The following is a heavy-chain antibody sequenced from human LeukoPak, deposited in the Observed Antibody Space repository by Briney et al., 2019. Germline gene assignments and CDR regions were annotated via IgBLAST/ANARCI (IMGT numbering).Heavy chain of an antibody. D-gene: IGHD3-10*01. CDR1: GFTFSSYA. CDR3: ARMTLYGSGTVD. V-gene: IGHV3-64*02. Sequence: PGGSLRLSCAASGFTFSSYAMHWVRQAPGKGLEYVSGISNGGSTYYAGSVKGRFTISRDNSKNTVNLQMGSLRIEDTAVYHCARMTLYGSGTVDWGQGILVTVSS. J-gene: IGHJ4*02. CDR2: ISNGGST.